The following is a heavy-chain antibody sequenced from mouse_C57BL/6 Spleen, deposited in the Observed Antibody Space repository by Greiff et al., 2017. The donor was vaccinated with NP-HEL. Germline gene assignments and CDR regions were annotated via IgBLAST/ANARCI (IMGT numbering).Heavy chain of an antibody. D-gene: IGHD2-4*01. Sequence: VQGVESGAELVKPGASVKISCKASGYAFSSYWMNWVKQRPGKGLEWIGQIYPGDGDTNYNGKFKGKATLTADKSSSTAYMQLSSLTSEDSAVYFCAWFCDYDPYYFDYWGQGTTLTVSS. CDR1: GYAFSSYW. CDR2: IYPGDGDT. J-gene: IGHJ2*01. V-gene: IGHV1-80*01. CDR3: AWFCDYDPYYFDY.